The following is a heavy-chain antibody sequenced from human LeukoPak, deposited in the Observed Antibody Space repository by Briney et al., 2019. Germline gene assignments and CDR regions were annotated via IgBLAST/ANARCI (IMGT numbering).Heavy chain of an antibody. Sequence: GESLKFPCKGSGYRFTSYCIVWVRQVPGRGVEWVGIIFPGDSDTKYSPSFQGQVTISADRSVTTAYLQWTSLKTSDTAKYYCARRDSSSSPFDYWGQRTLVPVS. CDR2: IFPGDSDT. D-gene: IGHD6-6*01. CDR3: ARRDSSSSPFDY. V-gene: IGHV5-51*01. CDR1: GYRFTSYC. J-gene: IGHJ4*02.